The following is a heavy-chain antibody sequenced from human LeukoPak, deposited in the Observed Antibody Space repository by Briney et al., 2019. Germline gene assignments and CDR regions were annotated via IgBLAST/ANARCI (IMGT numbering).Heavy chain of an antibody. V-gene: IGHV6-1*01. J-gene: IGHJ3*02. CDR3: ARDLLHRGYAFDI. Sequence: PSQTLSLTCAISGDSVSSNSVAWNWIRQSPSRGLEWLGRTYYRSKWYNDYAVSVKSRITINPDTSKNQLPLKLNSVTAADTAVYYCARDLLHRGYAFDIWGQGTMVTVSS. CDR2: TYYRSKWYN. D-gene: IGHD5-12*01. CDR1: GDSVSSNSVA.